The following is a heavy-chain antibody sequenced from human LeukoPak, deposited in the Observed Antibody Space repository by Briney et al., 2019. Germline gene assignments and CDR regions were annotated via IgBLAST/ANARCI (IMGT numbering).Heavy chain of an antibody. CDR3: ARMIIAAAGTTATYFDY. CDR2: VYTSGST. J-gene: IGHJ4*02. Sequence: SETLSLTCAVYGGSFSGYYWSWIRQPAGKGLEWIGRVYTSGSTNYNPSLKSRVTMSVDTSKNQFSLKLSSVTAADTAVYYCARMIIAAAGTTATYFDYWGQGTLVTVSS. V-gene: IGHV4-59*10. CDR1: GGSFSGYY. D-gene: IGHD6-13*01.